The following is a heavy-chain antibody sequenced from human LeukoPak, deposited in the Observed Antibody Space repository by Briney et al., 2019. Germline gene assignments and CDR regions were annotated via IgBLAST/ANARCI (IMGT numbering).Heavy chain of an antibody. CDR3: ARVVRNLEWLLSYYFDY. CDR1: GGTFSSYA. Sequence: SVKVSCKASGGTFSSYAISWVRQAPGQGLEWMGGIIPIFGIANYAQKFQGRVTITADESTSTAYMELSSLRSEDTAVYYCARVVRNLEWLLSYYFDYWGQGTLVTVSS. V-gene: IGHV1-69*01. CDR2: IIPIFGIA. D-gene: IGHD3-3*01. J-gene: IGHJ4*02.